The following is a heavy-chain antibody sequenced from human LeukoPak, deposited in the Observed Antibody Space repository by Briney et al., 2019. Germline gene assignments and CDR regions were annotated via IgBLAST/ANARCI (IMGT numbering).Heavy chain of an antibody. D-gene: IGHD6-13*01. CDR1: GGSFSGYY. CDR3: AKGGYTTCFDS. V-gene: IGHV3-11*03. J-gene: IGHJ5*01. Sequence: LSLTCAVYGGSFSGYYWSWIRQPPGKGLEWVSNIRSNGADTYYTDSVKGRFIISRDNSKNTVYLDLSSLRAEDTAVYYCAKGGYTTCFDSWGQGTLVTVSS. CDR2: IRSNGADT.